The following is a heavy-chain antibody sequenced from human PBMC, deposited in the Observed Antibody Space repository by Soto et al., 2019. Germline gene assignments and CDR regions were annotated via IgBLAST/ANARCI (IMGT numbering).Heavy chain of an antibody. CDR3: ARGPIAALGGWGYFDY. D-gene: IGHD6-13*01. J-gene: IGHJ4*02. Sequence: QVQLVQSGAEVKKPGSSVKVSCKASGGTFSSYAISWVRQAPGQGLEWMGGIIPIFGTANYAQKFQGRVTITXXEXTXRPYRELSSLRSEDTAVYYCARGPIAALGGWGYFDYWGQGTLVTVSS. V-gene: IGHV1-69*05. CDR2: IIPIFGTA. CDR1: GGTFSSYA.